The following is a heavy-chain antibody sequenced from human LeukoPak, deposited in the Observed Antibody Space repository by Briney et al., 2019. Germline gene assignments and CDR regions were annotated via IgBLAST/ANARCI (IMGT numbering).Heavy chain of an antibody. CDR1: GFTFSSYS. CDR3: AREATDSSFSGFDY. V-gene: IGHV3-21*01. Sequence: GGSLRLSCAASGFTFSSYSMNWVRQAPGKGLEWVSSISSSSSYIYYADSVKGRFTIFRDNAKNSLYLQMNSLRAEDTAVYYCAREATDSSFSGFDYWGQGTLVTVSS. D-gene: IGHD6-6*01. CDR2: ISSSSSYI. J-gene: IGHJ4*02.